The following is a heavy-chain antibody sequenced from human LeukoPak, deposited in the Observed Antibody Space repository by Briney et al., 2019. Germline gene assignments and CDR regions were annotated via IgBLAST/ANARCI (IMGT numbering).Heavy chain of an antibody. Sequence: PGRSLRLFCAASGFIFSNYGMHWVRQAPGKGLEWVAVMWYDESKEYSGDSVKGRVTISRDNAKNTLYMQMNSLRVEDTAVYYCARPVISCTSHSCYAFAFDIWVQGTMVTVSS. V-gene: IGHV3-33*01. CDR1: GFIFSNYG. D-gene: IGHD2-2*01. CDR2: MWYDESKE. CDR3: ARPVISCTSHSCYAFAFDI. J-gene: IGHJ3*02.